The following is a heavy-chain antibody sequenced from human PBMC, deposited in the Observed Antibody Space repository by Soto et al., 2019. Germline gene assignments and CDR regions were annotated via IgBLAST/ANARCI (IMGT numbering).Heavy chain of an antibody. CDR2: ISGSGGST. J-gene: IGHJ4*02. CDR1: GLTFSSYA. V-gene: IGHV3-23*01. Sequence: GGSLRLSCAASGLTFSSYAMSWVRQAPGKGLEWVSAISGSGGSTYYADSVKGRFTISRDNSKNTLYLQMNSLRAEDTAVYYCAKDRRITIFGVVSWIDYWGQGTLVTVS. D-gene: IGHD3-3*01. CDR3: AKDRRITIFGVVSWIDY.